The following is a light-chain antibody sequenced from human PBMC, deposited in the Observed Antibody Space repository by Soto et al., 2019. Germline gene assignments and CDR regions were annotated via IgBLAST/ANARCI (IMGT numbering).Light chain of an antibody. Sequence: SALTQPASVSGSPGQSITISCTGTRSDIGAYNFVSWYQQHPGEVPKLILYDVNVRPSGVSNRFSGSKSGNTASLTISGLQAADEADYYCTSWTTSTTMIFGGGTKLTVL. CDR1: RSDIGAYNF. V-gene: IGLV2-14*03. CDR2: DVN. CDR3: TSWTTSTTMI. J-gene: IGLJ2*01.